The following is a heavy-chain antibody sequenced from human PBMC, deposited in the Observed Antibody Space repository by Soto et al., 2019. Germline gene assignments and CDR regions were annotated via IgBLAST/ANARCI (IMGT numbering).Heavy chain of an antibody. J-gene: IGHJ5*02. Sequence: PSETLSLTCTVSGGSISSYYWSWIRQPPGKGLEWIGYIYYSGSTNYNPSLKSRVTISVDTSKNQFSLKLSSVTAADTAVYYCARDRYYDSSGYYKNWFDPWGQGTLVTVSS. CDR1: GGSISSYY. CDR3: ARDRYYDSSGYYKNWFDP. V-gene: IGHV4-59*01. D-gene: IGHD3-22*01. CDR2: IYYSGST.